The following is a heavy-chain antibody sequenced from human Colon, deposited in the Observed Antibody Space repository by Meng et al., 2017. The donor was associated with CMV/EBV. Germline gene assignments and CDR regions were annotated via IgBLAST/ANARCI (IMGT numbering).Heavy chain of an antibody. J-gene: IGHJ4*02. CDR1: GFSFRTTW. Sequence: GESLKISCAASGFSFRTTWMTWVRQAPGKGLEWVGRGRHKVKNYTTEYAASVKGRFTISRDESKNSLYLQMNNLNTEDTAVYYCTRTYDDSIIRDFDFWGRGTLVTVSS. V-gene: IGHV3-72*01. CDR3: TRTYDDSIIRDFDF. D-gene: IGHD3-22*01. CDR2: GRHKVKNYTT.